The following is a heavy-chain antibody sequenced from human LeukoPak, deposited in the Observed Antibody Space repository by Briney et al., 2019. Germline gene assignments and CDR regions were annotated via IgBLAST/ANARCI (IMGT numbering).Heavy chain of an antibody. CDR1: GFTFDDYG. D-gene: IGHD6-13*01. CDR2: INWNGGST. J-gene: IGHJ5*02. Sequence: PGGSLRLSCAASGFTFDDYGMSWVRQAPGKGLEWVSGINWNGGSTGYADSVKGRFTISRDNAKNSLYLQMNSLRAEDTALYHCARGGSSSWRGWFDPWGQGTLVTVSS. V-gene: IGHV3-20*01. CDR3: ARGGSSSWRGWFDP.